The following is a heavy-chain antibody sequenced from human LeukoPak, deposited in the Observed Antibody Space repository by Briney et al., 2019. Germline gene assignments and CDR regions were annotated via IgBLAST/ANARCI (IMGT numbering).Heavy chain of an antibody. D-gene: IGHD6-6*01. CDR1: GGSFSGYY. CDR3: ARARSIAAIPFDY. Sequence: PSETLSLTCAVYGGSFSGYYWSWIRQPPGEGLEWIGEINHSGGTNYNPSLKSRVTISVDTSKNQFSLKLSSVTAADTAVYYCARARSIAAIPFDYWGQGTLVTVSS. J-gene: IGHJ4*02. V-gene: IGHV4-34*01. CDR2: INHSGGT.